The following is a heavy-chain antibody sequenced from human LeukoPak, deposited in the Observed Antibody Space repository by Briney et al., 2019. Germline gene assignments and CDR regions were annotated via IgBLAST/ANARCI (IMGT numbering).Heavy chain of an antibody. Sequence: GGSLRLSCAASGFTFSSYWMHWVRQAPGKGLVWVSRINTDGSITNYADSVKGRFTISRDNAKNTLYLQMDSLRAEDTAVYYCVTLLVGYWGQGTLATVSS. D-gene: IGHD1-26*01. CDR1: GFTFSSYW. CDR3: VTLLVGY. V-gene: IGHV3-74*01. J-gene: IGHJ4*02. CDR2: INTDGSIT.